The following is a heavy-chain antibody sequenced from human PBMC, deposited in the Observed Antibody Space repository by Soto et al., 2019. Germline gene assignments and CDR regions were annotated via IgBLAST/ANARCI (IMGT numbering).Heavy chain of an antibody. CDR3: AKDKGGDYAYAFDI. D-gene: IGHD4-17*01. CDR2: ISWNSGSI. CDR1: GFTFDDYA. Sequence: DVQLVESGGGLVQPGRSLRLSCAASGFTFDDYAMHWVRQAPGKGLEWVSGISWNSGSIGYADSVKGRFTISRDNAKNSLYLQMNSLRAEDTALYYCAKDKGGDYAYAFDIWGQGTMVTVSS. V-gene: IGHV3-9*01. J-gene: IGHJ3*02.